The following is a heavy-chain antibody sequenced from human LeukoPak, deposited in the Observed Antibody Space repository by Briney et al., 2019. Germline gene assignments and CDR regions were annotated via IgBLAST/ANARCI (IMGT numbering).Heavy chain of an antibody. V-gene: IGHV1-69*13. CDR1: GYAFSSYG. CDR2: IIPIFGTA. J-gene: IGHJ4*02. D-gene: IGHD5-18*01. Sequence: SVKVSCKASGYAFSSYGISWVRQAPGQGLEWMGGIIPIFGTANYAQKFQGRVTITADESTSTAYMELSSLRSEDTAVYYCARVSEVDTAMVTFDYWGQGTLVTVSS. CDR3: ARVSEVDTAMVTFDY.